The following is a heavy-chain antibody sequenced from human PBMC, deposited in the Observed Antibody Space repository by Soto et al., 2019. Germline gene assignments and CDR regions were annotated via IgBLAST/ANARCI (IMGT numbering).Heavy chain of an antibody. J-gene: IGHJ5*02. CDR3: ARGPITTNPRFDP. Sequence: SETLSLTCAVYGGSFSGYYWSWIRQPPGKGLEWIGEVNHSGSTNYNPSLKSRVTISVDTSKNQFSLKLSSVSAADTAVYYCARGPITTNPRFDPWGQGTLVTVSS. V-gene: IGHV4-34*01. CDR1: GGSFSGYY. D-gene: IGHD3-22*01. CDR2: VNHSGST.